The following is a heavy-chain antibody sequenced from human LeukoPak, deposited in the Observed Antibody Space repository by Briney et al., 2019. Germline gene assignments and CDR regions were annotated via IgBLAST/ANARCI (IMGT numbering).Heavy chain of an antibody. Sequence: GSLRLSCAASGFTFSSYAMSWVRQAPGKGLEWVGSIYYSGSTYYNPSLKSRVTISVDTSKNQFSLKLSSVTAADTAVYYCARLLNYGYYFDYWGQGTLVTVSS. J-gene: IGHJ4*02. CDR1: GFTFSSYA. V-gene: IGHV4-39*01. CDR2: IYYSGST. D-gene: IGHD4-11*01. CDR3: ARLLNYGYYFDY.